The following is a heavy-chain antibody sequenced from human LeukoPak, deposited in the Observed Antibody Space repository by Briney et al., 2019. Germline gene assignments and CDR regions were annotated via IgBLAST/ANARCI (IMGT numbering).Heavy chain of an antibody. J-gene: IGHJ6*03. V-gene: IGHV1-18*01. D-gene: IGHD6-13*01. Sequence: ASVKVSCKASGYTFTSCGISWVRQAPGQGLEWMGWISAYNGNTNYAQKLQGRVTMTTDTSTSTAYMELRSLRSDDTAVYYCARRGISSSWYDYMDVWGKGTTVTVSS. CDR3: ARRGISSSWYDYMDV. CDR1: GYTFTSCG. CDR2: ISAYNGNT.